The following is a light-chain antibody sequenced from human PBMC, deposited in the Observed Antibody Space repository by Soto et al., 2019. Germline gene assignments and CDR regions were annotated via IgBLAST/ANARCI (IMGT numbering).Light chain of an antibody. CDR2: GNT. V-gene: IGLV1-40*01. CDR1: SSNIGQGFD. CDR3: QSYDSSLTGSV. Sequence: QSVLTQPPSVSGAPGQTVAISCTGTSSNIGQGFDVHWYQQVPGTAPKLVLYGNTIRPSGVPDRFSGSRSGSSASLVITGLRAEDEADYYCQSYDSSLTGSVFGTGTKLTVL. J-gene: IGLJ1*01.